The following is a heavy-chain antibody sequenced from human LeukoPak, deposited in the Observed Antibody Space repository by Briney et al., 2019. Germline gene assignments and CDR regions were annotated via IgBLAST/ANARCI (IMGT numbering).Heavy chain of an antibody. CDR3: ARVNDYYYYYGMDV. CDR1: GGSINNSSSY. CDR2: IYYSGST. J-gene: IGHJ6*02. V-gene: IGHV4-39*07. Sequence: SETLSLTCTVSGGSINNSSSYWGWIRQPPGKGLEWIGSIYYSGSTNYNPSLKSRVTISVDTSKNQFSLKLSSVTAADTAVYYCARVNDYYYYYGMDVWGQGTTVTVSS.